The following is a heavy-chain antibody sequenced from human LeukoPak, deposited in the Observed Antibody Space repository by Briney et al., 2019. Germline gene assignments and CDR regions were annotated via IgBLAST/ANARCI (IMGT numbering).Heavy chain of an antibody. CDR2: IIPIFGTA. V-gene: IGHV1-69*05. Sequence: SVKVSCKASGGTFSSHAISWVRQAPGQGLEWMGGIIPIFGTANYAQKFQGRVTITTDESTSTAYMELSSLRSEDTAVYYCARTPPNYCSSTSCDAYWGQGTLVTVSS. CDR1: GGTFSSHA. D-gene: IGHD2-2*01. CDR3: ARTPPNYCSSTSCDAY. J-gene: IGHJ4*02.